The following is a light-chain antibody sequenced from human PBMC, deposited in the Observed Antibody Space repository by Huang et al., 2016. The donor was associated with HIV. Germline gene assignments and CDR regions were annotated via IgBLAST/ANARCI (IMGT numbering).Light chain of an antibody. Sequence: EILMTQSPATLSVSPGERATLSCRASQSIGSNLAWYQQRPGQAPRLLVHGATTRATGFPAMFSVSGSATEFTLTISSLQSEDFAVYYCQQYLNLPPTCTFGRGTTVEIK. CDR2: GAT. CDR3: QQYLNLPPTCT. V-gene: IGKV3-15*01. CDR1: QSIGSN. J-gene: IGKJ1*01.